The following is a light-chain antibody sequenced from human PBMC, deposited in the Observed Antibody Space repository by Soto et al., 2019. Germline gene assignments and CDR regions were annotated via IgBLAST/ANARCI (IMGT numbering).Light chain of an antibody. CDR1: QRVGIN. J-gene: IGKJ5*01. CDR2: DSS. Sequence: EIVLTQSPGTLSLSPGERATLSCRASQRVGINLAWYQQKPGQAPRLLIYDSSTRATGIPARFSGSESGTEFTLTISSLQSEDFAVYYCHHYHNWPMTFGQGTRLEIK. CDR3: HHYHNWPMT. V-gene: IGKV3-15*01.